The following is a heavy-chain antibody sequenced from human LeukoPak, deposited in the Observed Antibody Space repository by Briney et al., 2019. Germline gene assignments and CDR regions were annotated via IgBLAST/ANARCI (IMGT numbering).Heavy chain of an antibody. V-gene: IGHV3-66*01. Sequence: GGSLRLSCAASGFTVSSNYMSWVRQAPGKGLEWVSVIYSGGSTYYADSVKGRFTISRDNSKNTLYLQMNSLRAEDTAVYYCARKGQQLVEWYFDLWGRGTLVTVSS. J-gene: IGHJ2*01. D-gene: IGHD6-13*01. CDR1: GFTVSSNY. CDR2: IYSGGST. CDR3: ARKGQQLVEWYFDL.